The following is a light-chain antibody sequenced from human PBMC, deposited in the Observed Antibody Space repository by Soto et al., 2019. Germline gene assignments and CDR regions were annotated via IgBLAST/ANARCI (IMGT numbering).Light chain of an antibody. J-gene: IGLJ1*01. CDR2: DVS. CDR1: ISDVGGYNF. V-gene: IGLV2-11*01. CDR3: CSYAGSYTGV. Sequence: QSALTQPRSVSGSHGQSVTISCTGTISDVGGYNFVSWYQQHPGKAPKLVIYDVSNRPSGVHDRFSGSKSGNTASLTISGHQAEDEAEYYCCSYAGSYTGVFGTGTKVTVL.